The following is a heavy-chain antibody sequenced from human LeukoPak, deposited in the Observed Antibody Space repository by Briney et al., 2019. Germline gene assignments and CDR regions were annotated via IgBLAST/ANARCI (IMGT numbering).Heavy chain of an antibody. Sequence: HPGGSLRLSCAASGFTFSSYWMSWVRQAPGKGLEWVANIKQDGSEKYYVDSVKGRFTISRDNSKNTLYLQMNSLRAEDTAVYYCATPVYGMDVWGQGTTVTVSS. V-gene: IGHV3-7*01. CDR1: GFTFSSYW. J-gene: IGHJ6*02. CDR2: IKQDGSEK. CDR3: ATPVYGMDV.